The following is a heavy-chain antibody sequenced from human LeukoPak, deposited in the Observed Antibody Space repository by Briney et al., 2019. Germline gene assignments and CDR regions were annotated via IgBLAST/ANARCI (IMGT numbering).Heavy chain of an antibody. CDR3: GKDPNGDYIGAFDI. J-gene: IGHJ3*02. CDR1: GFIFSNYA. Sequence: GGSLRLSCAASGFIFSNYAMSWVRQAPGKGLEWVSSVSVSDSSTCYAESVKGRFTVSRDNSKNMLYLQMNSLRADDTALYYCGKDPNGDYIGAFDIWGQGTMVTVSS. D-gene: IGHD4-17*01. V-gene: IGHV3-23*01. CDR2: VSVSDSST.